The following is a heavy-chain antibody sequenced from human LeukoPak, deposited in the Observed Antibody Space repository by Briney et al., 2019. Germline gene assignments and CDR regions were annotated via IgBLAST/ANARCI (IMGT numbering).Heavy chain of an antibody. CDR2: TYYRSKWYK. V-gene: IGHV6-1*01. J-gene: IGHJ4*02. Sequence: SQTLSLTCAISGDSVSSNSAAWNWIRQSPSRGLEWLGRTYYRSKWYKYYGASVKSRITINPDTPKNQFSLQLNSVTPEDTAVYYCARGAAGTIDYWGQGTLVTVSS. D-gene: IGHD6-13*01. CDR3: ARGAAGTIDY. CDR1: GDSVSSNSAA.